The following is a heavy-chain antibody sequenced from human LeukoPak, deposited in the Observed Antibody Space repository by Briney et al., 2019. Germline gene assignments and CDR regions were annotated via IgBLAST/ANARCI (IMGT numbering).Heavy chain of an antibody. V-gene: IGHV4-34*01. CDR3: ARGYAQWLVQGNWFDP. J-gene: IGHJ5*02. D-gene: IGHD6-19*01. CDR2: INHSGST. Sequence: SETLSLTCTVSGGSINNYYWSWIRQPPGKGLEWIGEINHSGSTNYNPSLKSRVTISVDTSKNQFSLKLSSVTAADTAVYYCARGYAQWLVQGNWFDPWGQGTLVTVSS. CDR1: GGSINNYY.